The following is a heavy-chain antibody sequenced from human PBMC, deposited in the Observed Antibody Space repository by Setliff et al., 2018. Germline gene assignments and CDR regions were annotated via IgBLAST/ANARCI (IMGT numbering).Heavy chain of an antibody. CDR3: ALSSLSICSGGNCPNVFDV. D-gene: IGHD2-15*01. V-gene: IGHV1-18*01. Sequence: GASVKVSCKASGYTFTDYGISWVRQAPGQGLEWMGWISPYTGNTFYAPQFQGRVIMTTDTSAKTAYMELRSLRSDDTAVYFCALSSLSICSGGNCPNVFDVWGQGTMVTVSS. J-gene: IGHJ3*01. CDR2: ISPYTGNT. CDR1: GYTFTDYG.